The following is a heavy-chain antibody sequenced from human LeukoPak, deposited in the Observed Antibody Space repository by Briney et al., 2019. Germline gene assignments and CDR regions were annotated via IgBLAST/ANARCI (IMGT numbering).Heavy chain of an antibody. CDR1: GGSISSYY. V-gene: IGHV4-59*01. D-gene: IGHD3-10*01. J-gene: IGHJ6*04. CDR2: IYYSGSS. CDR3: ARKPYYYGSGSGFYYGMDV. Sequence: SETLSLTCTVSGGSISSYYWSWIRQPPGKGLEWIGYIYYSGSSNYNPSLKSRVTISVDTSKNQFSLKLSSVTAADTAVYYCARKPYYYGSGSGFYYGMDVWGKGTTVTVSS.